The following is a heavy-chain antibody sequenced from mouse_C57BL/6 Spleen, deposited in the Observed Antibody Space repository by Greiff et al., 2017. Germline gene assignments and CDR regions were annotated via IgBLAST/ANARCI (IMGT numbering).Heavy chain of an antibody. V-gene: IGHV1-42*01. CDR2: INPSTGGT. Sequence: EVKLQESGPELVKPGASVKISCKASGYSFTGYYMNWVKQSPEKSLEWIGEINPSTGGTTYNQKFKAKATLTVDKSSSTAYVQLKSLTSEDSAVYCCAREDYGRGYYFDYWGQGTTLTVSS. J-gene: IGHJ2*01. CDR3: AREDYGRGYYFDY. D-gene: IGHD1-1*01. CDR1: GYSFTGYY.